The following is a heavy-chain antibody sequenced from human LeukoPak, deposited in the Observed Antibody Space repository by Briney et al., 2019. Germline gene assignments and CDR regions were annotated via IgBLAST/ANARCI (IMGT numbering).Heavy chain of an antibody. CDR1: GGSISSGDYY. J-gene: IGHJ4*02. D-gene: IGHD6-6*01. CDR3: ARRSSIAARPWGY. Sequence: PSQTLSLTCTVSGGSISSGDYYWSWIRQPPGKGLEWIGYIYYSGSTYYNPSLKSRVTISVDTSKNQFSLKLSSVTAADTAVYYCARRSSIAARPWGYWGQGTLVTVSS. V-gene: IGHV4-30-4*01. CDR2: IYYSGST.